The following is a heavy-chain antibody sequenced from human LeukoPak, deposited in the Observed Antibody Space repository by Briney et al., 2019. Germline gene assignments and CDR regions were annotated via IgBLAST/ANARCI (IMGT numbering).Heavy chain of an antibody. J-gene: IGHJ4*02. CDR1: GFTFSSYS. D-gene: IGHD6-19*01. CDR2: ISSSSSTI. Sequence: GGSLRLSCAASGFTFSSYSMNWVRQAPGKGLEWVSYISSSSSTIYYADSVKGRFTISRDNAKNSLYLQMNSLRAEDTAVYYCARDRWAIAVAQIDYWGQGTLVTVSS. V-gene: IGHV3-48*04. CDR3: ARDRWAIAVAQIDY.